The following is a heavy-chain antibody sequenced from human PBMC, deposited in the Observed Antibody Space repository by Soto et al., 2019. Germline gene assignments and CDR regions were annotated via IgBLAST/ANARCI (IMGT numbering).Heavy chain of an antibody. CDR1: GFAFSSYS. D-gene: IGHD4-4*01. CDR3: ARGADYTNSNFDF. Sequence: EVQLVESGGGLVKPGGSLRLSCAVSGFAFSSYSVNWVRQAPGKGLEWISSISSSDDTYYTDSLKGRLAISRDNAKNSLFLQMTSLRVEDTAVYYCARGADYTNSNFDFWGQGTLVTVAS. J-gene: IGHJ4*02. CDR2: ISSSDDT. V-gene: IGHV3-21*01.